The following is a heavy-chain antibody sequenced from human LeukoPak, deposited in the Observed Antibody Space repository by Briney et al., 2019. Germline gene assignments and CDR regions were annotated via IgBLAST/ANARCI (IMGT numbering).Heavy chain of an antibody. V-gene: IGHV3-23*01. D-gene: IGHD2-2*01. CDR2: ISGSGGST. CDR1: GFTFSSYA. Sequence: GGSLRLSCAASGFTFSSYAMSWVRQAPGKGLEWVSAISGSGGSTYYADSVKGRFTISRVNSKNTLYLQMNSLRAEDTAVYYCAKPQVPAATLGPIDYWGQGTLVTVSS. J-gene: IGHJ4*02. CDR3: AKPQVPAATLGPIDY.